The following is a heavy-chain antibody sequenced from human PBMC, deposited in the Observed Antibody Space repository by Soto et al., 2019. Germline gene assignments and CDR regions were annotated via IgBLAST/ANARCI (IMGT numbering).Heavy chain of an antibody. CDR2: ISAANGDT. CDR3: VRRHVSATGIDWFDP. V-gene: IGHV1-3*01. D-gene: IGHD6-13*01. J-gene: IGHJ5*02. CDR1: GYTFTSYA. Sequence: ASVKVSCKASGYTFTSYAMHWVRQAPGQRLEWMGWISAANGDTKYSPKFQGRVTITRDTSASTAYMELSSLSSEDTAVYYCVRRHVSATGIDWFDPWGQGTLVTVSS.